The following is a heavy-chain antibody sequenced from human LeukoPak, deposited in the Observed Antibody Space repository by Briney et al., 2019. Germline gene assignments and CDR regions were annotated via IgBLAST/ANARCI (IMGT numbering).Heavy chain of an antibody. J-gene: IGHJ4*02. CDR1: GGSISSYY. CDR2: IYYSGST. V-gene: IGHV4-59*08. D-gene: IGHD6-13*01. Sequence: SETLSLICTVSGGSISSYYWSWIRQPPGKGLEWIGYIYYSGSTNYNPSLKSRVTISVDTSKNQFSLKLSSVTAADTAVYYCARIAAASSSFDYWGQGTLVTVSS. CDR3: ARIAAASSSFDY.